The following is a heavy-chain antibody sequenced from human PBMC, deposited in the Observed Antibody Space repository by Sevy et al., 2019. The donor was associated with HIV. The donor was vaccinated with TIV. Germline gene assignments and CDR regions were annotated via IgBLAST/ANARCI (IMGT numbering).Heavy chain of an antibody. CDR3: ARDQIPKGFDY. J-gene: IGHJ4*02. V-gene: IGHV3-21*01. CDR2: ISSSSSYI. CDR1: GFTFSSYI. Sequence: GGSLRLSCAASGFTFSSYIMNWVRQAPGKGLEWVSSISSSSSYIYYADSVKGRFTISRDNAKNSLYLQMNSLRAEDTAVYYCARDQIPKGFDYWGQGTLVTVSS.